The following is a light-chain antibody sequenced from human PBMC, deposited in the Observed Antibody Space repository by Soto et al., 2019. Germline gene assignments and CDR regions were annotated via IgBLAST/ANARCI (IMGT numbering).Light chain of an antibody. CDR3: QRYNKWPLT. Sequence: EIVMTQSPATLSVSPGERATLSCRASQSVYSNLAWYQQKPGQAPRLLIYHASTRATGIPARFSGSGSGTEFTLTISSLQSEDFAVYCCQRYNKWPLTFGGGTKVEIK. V-gene: IGKV3-15*01. J-gene: IGKJ4*01. CDR1: QSVYSN. CDR2: HAS.